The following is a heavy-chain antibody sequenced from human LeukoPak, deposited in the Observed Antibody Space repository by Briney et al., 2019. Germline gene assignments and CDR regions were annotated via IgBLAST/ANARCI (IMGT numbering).Heavy chain of an antibody. CDR3: ARDSGYYFDY. J-gene: IGHJ4*02. Sequence: PGRSLRLSCAASGFTFSSYGMYWVRQAPGKGLEWVGVIWYDGIKKNYADSVKGRFTISRDNSKNTLHLQMNSLRAEDTAVYYCARDSGYYFDYWGQGTLVTVSS. D-gene: IGHD1-1*01. V-gene: IGHV3-33*07. CDR1: GFTFSSYG. CDR2: IWYDGIKK.